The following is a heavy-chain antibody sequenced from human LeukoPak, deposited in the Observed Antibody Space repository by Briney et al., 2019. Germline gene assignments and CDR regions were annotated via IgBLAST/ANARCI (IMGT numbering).Heavy chain of an antibody. J-gene: IGHJ6*02. CDR1: GFTLSSYA. V-gene: IGHV3-30-3*01. CDR2: ISYDGSNE. CDR3: ARDRSVFYYYAMDV. D-gene: IGHD1-26*01. Sequence: GGSLRLSCAASGFTLSSYAMHWVRQAPGKGLEWVAVISYDGSNEFYADSVKGRFTISRDNSKNTLSLQMNSLRAEDTAVYYCARDRSVFYYYAMDVWGQGTTVTVAS.